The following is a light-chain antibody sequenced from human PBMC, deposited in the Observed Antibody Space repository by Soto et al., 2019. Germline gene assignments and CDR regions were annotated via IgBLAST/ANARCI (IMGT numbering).Light chain of an antibody. J-gene: IGKJ4*01. CDR2: GAS. CDR1: QSVSSSY. Sequence: EIVLTQSPGTLSLSPGERATLSCRASQSVSSSYLAWYQQKPGQAPRQLIYGASSRATGIPDRFSGSGSGTDFTLTITRLETEDCAVYYCQHYRTSLGGGTRVEIK. CDR3: QHYRTS. V-gene: IGKV3-20*01.